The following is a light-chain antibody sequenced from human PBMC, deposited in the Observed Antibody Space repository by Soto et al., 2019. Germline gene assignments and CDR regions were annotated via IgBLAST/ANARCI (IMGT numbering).Light chain of an antibody. CDR3: HQRQSWPRT. Sequence: DIQMTQSPSTLSGSVGDRVTITCRASQTISSWLAWYQQKPGKAPKLLIYYTSNRATGIPARFSGSGSGTDFTLTISSLAPEDFAIYYCHQRQSWPRTFGQGTKVEIK. J-gene: IGKJ1*01. CDR2: YTS. V-gene: IGKV1-5*01. CDR1: QTISSW.